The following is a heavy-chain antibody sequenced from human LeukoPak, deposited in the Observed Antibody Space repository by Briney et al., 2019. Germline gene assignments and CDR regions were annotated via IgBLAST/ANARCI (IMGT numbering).Heavy chain of an antibody. CDR2: VYHSGST. CDR3: ARGRYLDPLDS. Sequence: PSETLSLTCTVSGGSISTYYWNWIRQPPGKGLEWIGYVYHSGSTDYNPSLKSRVTISVDTSKNQFSLKLSSVTAADTAVYYCARGRYLDPLDSWGQGTLVTVSS. D-gene: IGHD3-9*01. V-gene: IGHV4-59*01. CDR1: GGSISTYY. J-gene: IGHJ4*02.